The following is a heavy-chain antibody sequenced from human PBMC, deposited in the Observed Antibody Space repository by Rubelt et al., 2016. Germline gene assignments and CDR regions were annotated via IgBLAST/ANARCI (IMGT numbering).Heavy chain of an antibody. V-gene: IGHV4-39*07. J-gene: IGHJ6*02. CDR3: AREGVVWFGELLYRPNGGMDV. CDR2: SGST. Sequence: SGSTYYNPSLKSRVTISVDTSKNQFSLKLSSVTAADTAVYYCAREGVVWFGELLYRPNGGMDVWGQGTTVTVSS. D-gene: IGHD3-10*01.